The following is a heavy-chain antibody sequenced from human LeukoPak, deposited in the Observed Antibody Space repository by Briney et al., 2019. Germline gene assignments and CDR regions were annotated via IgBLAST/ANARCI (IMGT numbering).Heavy chain of an antibody. CDR2: ITWNGGST. D-gene: IGHD6-6*01. CDR1: GFTFDDYG. V-gene: IGHV3-20*04. Sequence: PGGSLRLSCAASGFTFDDYGMSWVRQPPGKGLEWVSGITWNGGSTGYADSVKGRFTTSRDNAKNSLYLQMNSLRDEDTAFYYCARDRRRYSSSSGGIDYWGRGTLVTVS. CDR3: ARDRRRYSSSSGGIDY. J-gene: IGHJ4*02.